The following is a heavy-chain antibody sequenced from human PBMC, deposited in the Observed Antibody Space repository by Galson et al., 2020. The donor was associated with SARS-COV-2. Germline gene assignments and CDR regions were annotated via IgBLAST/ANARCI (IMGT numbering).Heavy chain of an antibody. D-gene: IGHD6-6*01. J-gene: IGHJ4*02. CDR1: GFSFSDYA. CDR2: ISGNGGTS. V-gene: IGHV3-64D*09. CDR3: LAYSSSRQSY. Sequence: GASLKISCLASGFSFSDYAMHWVRQAPGKGLEYVSAISGNGGTSFYADSVNGRFTMSRDNSKNTFYLQMTGLTTDDTALYYCLAYSSSRQSYWGQGTLVTVSS.